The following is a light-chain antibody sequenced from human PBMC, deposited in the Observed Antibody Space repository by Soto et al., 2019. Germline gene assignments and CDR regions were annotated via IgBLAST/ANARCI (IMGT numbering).Light chain of an antibody. CDR1: QGINSY. J-gene: IGKJ1*01. Sequence: AIRMTQSPSSLSASAGDRVTITCRASQGINSYLAWYQQKPGKAPKLLIYAASTLQSGVPSRFSGSGSGTDFNLTISCLQSEDFATYYCQQYYSYPQTFRQGTKVEIK. CDR3: QQYYSYPQT. V-gene: IGKV1-8*01. CDR2: AAS.